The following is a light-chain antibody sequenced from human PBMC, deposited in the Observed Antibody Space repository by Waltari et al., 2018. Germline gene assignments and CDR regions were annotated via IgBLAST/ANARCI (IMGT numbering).Light chain of an antibody. CDR1: QDISSS. J-gene: IGKJ1*01. CDR2: AAS. V-gene: IGKV1-12*01. Sequence: DIQMNQSPSSLSSSVGDKVTITCRASQDISSSLAWYQQKPGKAPKLLIYAASSLQSGVPSRFSGSGSGTDYTLTISSLQPEDFATYYCQQGYNTPRTFGQGTKVEIK. CDR3: QQGYNTPRT.